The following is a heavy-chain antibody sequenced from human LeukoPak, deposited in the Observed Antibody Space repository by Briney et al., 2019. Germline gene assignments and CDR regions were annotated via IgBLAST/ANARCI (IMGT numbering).Heavy chain of an antibody. D-gene: IGHD4-23*01. V-gene: IGHV3-21*01. CDR2: ITSSSTYI. CDR1: GFTFSSYN. J-gene: IGHJ6*03. CDR3: STEPHSGNYGGDYYYYMDV. Sequence: GGSLRLSCAASGFTFSSYNMNWVRQAPGKGLEWVSSITSSSTYIYYADSVRGRFTISRDNAKNSLYLQMNSLRAEDTAVYFCSTEPHSGNYGGDYYYYMDVWGKGTTVTVSS.